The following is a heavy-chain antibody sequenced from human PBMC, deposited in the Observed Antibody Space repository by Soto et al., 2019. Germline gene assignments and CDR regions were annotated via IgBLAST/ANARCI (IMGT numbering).Heavy chain of an antibody. Sequence: PGGSLRLSCAASGFTFSSYGMHWVRQAPGKGLEWVAVISYDGSNKYYADSVKGRFTISRDNSKNTLYLQMNSPRTDDTAIYYCARDNGGDWGQGTLVTVAS. J-gene: IGHJ4*02. CDR1: GFTFSSYG. CDR3: ARDNGGD. D-gene: IGHD2-8*01. V-gene: IGHV3-30*03. CDR2: ISYDGSNK.